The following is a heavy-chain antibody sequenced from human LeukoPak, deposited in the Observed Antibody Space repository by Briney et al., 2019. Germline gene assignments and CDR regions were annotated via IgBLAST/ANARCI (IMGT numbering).Heavy chain of an antibody. V-gene: IGHV3-7*01. CDR2: IKQDGSAK. CDR3: ARVEASGYDYGAFDY. D-gene: IGHD5-12*01. Sequence: QTGGSLRLSCAASGFTFSRYWMSWVRQAPGKELQWVANIKQDGSAKYYVDSVKGRFTISRDNAKNSLYLQMNSLRAEDTAVYYCARVEASGYDYGAFDYWGQGTLVTVSS. J-gene: IGHJ4*02. CDR1: GFTFSRYW.